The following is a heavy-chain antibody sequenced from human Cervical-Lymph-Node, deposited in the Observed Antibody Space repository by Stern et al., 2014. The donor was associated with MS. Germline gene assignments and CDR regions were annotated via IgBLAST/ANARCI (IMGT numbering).Heavy chain of an antibody. Sequence: QVTLKESGPTLVQPTQTLTLTCTFSGFSLSTSGVGVGWIRQPPGKALEWLALIYWDADKRYSPSLKSRLTITKDTSKNQVVLTMTNMDPVDTATYYCAVRLTLYSSSWYSMHYFDYWGQGTLVTVSS. J-gene: IGHJ4*02. D-gene: IGHD6-13*01. V-gene: IGHV2-5*02. CDR2: IYWDADK. CDR1: GFSLSTSGVG. CDR3: AVRLTLYSSSWYSMHYFDY.